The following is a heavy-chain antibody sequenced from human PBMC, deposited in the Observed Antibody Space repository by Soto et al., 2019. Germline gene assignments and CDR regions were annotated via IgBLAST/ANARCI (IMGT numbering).Heavy chain of an antibody. CDR3: AKWSGFGDL. V-gene: IGHV3-23*01. CDR2: ITGSGGLS. D-gene: IGHD3-10*01. CDR1: GFAFSDYS. J-gene: IGHJ4*02. Sequence: EVQLLESGGGLVQPGGSLRLSCAASGFAFSDYSITWVRQAPGKGLEYVSGITGSGGLSFYADSVRGRFTVSRDNSKNTVYLQMNGLRLEDTAVYYCAKWSGFGDLWGQGTLVTVSS.